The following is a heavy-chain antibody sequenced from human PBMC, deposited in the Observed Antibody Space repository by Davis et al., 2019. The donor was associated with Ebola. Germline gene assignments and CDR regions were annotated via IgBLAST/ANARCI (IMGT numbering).Heavy chain of an antibody. CDR2: ISSSSYYI. CDR3: AKDTSNIWFDI. CDR1: GFIFSSYV. J-gene: IGHJ3*02. D-gene: IGHD1-26*01. Sequence: PGGSLRLSCAASGFIFSSYVMSWVRQAPGKGLEWVSSISSSSYYIYYADSLKGRFTISRDNSKNTLYLQMNGLRVEDTAIYYCAKDTSNIWFDIWGQGTNVTVSS. V-gene: IGHV3-21*04.